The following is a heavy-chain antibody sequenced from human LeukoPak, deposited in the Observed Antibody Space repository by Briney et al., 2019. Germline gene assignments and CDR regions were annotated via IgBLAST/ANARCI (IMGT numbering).Heavy chain of an antibody. CDR3: ARDKVVGATHFDY. CDR1: GFTFTNYA. V-gene: IGHV3-7*01. Sequence: GGSLRLSCAASGFTFTNYAMTWVRQAPGKGLEWVANIKQDGGEIYYVDSVKGRFTISRDNAKNSLSLQMNSLRAEDTAVYYCARDKVVGATHFDYWGQGTLVTVSS. CDR2: IKQDGGEI. J-gene: IGHJ4*02. D-gene: IGHD1-26*01.